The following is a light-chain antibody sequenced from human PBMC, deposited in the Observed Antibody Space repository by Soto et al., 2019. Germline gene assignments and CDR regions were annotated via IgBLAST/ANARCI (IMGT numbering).Light chain of an antibody. CDR1: RTVHSN. V-gene: IGKV3-15*01. J-gene: IGKJ1*01. CDR2: GAS. CDR3: QLAWT. Sequence: EIVITQSPATVSVSPGDRVTLSCRASRTVHSNVAWYQHKPGQAPRLLIYGASFRATDMPGTFSGSGSGTVFTLTISRLEPEDFAVYYSQLAWTFGQRTKVDI.